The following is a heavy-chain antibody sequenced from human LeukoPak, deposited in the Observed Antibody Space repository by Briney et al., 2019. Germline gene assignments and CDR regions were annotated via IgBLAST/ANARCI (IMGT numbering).Heavy chain of an antibody. V-gene: IGHV1-2*02. CDR2: INPNSGGR. J-gene: IGHJ6*02. D-gene: IGHD6-19*01. Sequence: ASVKVSCKASGYTFTGYYMHWVRQAPGQGLEWMGLINPNSGGRNYAQKFQGRVTMTRDTSLSTAYMELSRLRSDDTAVYYCARVGSSQWLVQRYYGMDVWGQGTTVTVSS. CDR3: ARVGSSQWLVQRYYGMDV. CDR1: GYTFTGYY.